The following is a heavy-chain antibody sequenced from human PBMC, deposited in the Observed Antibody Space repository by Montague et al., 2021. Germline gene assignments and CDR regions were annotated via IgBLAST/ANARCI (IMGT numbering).Heavy chain of an antibody. CDR3: ARSLYCRGGSCYLGFDP. V-gene: IGHV4-39*01. Sequence: SETLSLTCTVSGGSISSASHYWGWIRQPPGKGLEFIGVIYYNGTTYHNPSLKSRVTVSMDTSKNQFSLKLSSVTAADTAVYYCARSLYCRGGSCYLGFDPWGQGTLVTASS. CDR1: GGSISSASHY. D-gene: IGHD2-15*01. J-gene: IGHJ5*02. CDR2: IYYNGTT.